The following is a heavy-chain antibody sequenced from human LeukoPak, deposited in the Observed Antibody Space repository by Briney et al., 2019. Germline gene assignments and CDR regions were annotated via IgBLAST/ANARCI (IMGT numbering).Heavy chain of an antibody. J-gene: IGHJ4*02. Sequence: GGSLRLSCAASGFTFSSYSMNWVRQAPGKGLEWVSGISGGGVRTYYGDSGKGRFTISRDNSKNTLYLQMNNLRAEDTAVYYCAKDQGIDYGDQLHYWGQGTLVTVSS. CDR2: ISGGGVRT. CDR1: GFTFSSYS. D-gene: IGHD4/OR15-4a*01. CDR3: AKDQGIDYGDQLHY. V-gene: IGHV3-23*01.